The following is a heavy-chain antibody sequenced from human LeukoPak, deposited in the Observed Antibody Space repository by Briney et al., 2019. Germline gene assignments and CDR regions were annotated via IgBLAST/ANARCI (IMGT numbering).Heavy chain of an antibody. Sequence: PGGSLRLSCAASGFTFSNYWMSWVRQAPGKGLEWVANIKQDGSEKYYVDSVKGRFTISRDNSKNTLYLQMNSLRAEDTAVYYCAKETAVMVRGVIRRPFDYWGQGTLVTVSS. CDR3: AKETAVMVRGVIRRPFDY. CDR1: GFTFSNYW. J-gene: IGHJ4*02. CDR2: IKQDGSEK. D-gene: IGHD3-10*01. V-gene: IGHV3-7*03.